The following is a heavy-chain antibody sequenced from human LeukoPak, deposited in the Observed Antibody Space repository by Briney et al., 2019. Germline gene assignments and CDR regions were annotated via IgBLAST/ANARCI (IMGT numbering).Heavy chain of an antibody. D-gene: IGHD6-6*01. CDR3: ARDTSSSSYYYYDYIDV. Sequence: GGSLRLSCAASGFTFSTYWMSCVRGAPGKGRKWGGNLKQDGSEKYYVDSVKGRFTISRDNAKTSLYLQMNSLRAEDTAVYYCARDTSSSSYYYYDYIDVWGKGTTVTVSS. J-gene: IGHJ6*03. CDR2: LKQDGSEK. CDR1: GFTFSTYW. V-gene: IGHV3-7*01.